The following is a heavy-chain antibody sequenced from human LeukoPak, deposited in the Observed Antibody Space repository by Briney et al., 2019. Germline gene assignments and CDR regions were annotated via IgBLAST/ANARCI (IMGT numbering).Heavy chain of an antibody. CDR2: ISSRGSTI. CDR1: GFRLSEYY. CDR3: ARAPGDSSGYH. Sequence: PGGSLRLSCAASGFRLSEYYMSWVRQAPGKGLQWVSYISSRGSTIYYADSVKGRSTISRDNAKNSLFLQMNSLRAEDTAVYYCARAPGDSSGYHWGQGTLVTVSS. D-gene: IGHD3-9*01. V-gene: IGHV3-11*01. J-gene: IGHJ4*02.